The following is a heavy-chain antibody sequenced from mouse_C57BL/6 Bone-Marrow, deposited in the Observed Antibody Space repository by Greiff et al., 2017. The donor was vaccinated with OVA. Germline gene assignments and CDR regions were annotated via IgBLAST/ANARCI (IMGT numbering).Heavy chain of an antibody. CDR3: ARGYYSNFFAY. CDR1: GFTFSSYA. CDR2: ISDGGSYT. J-gene: IGHJ3*01. V-gene: IGHV5-4*01. D-gene: IGHD2-5*01. Sequence: VLLVASGGGLVKPGGSLKLSCAASGFTFSSYAMSWVRQTPEKRLEWVATISDGGSYTYYPDNVKGRFTISRDNAKNNLYLQMSHLKSEDTAMYYCARGYYSNFFAYWGQGTLVTVSA.